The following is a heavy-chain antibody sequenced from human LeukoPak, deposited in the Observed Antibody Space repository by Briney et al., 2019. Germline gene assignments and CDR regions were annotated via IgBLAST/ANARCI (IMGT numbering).Heavy chain of an antibody. J-gene: IGHJ3*02. CDR1: GYSFTRHW. CDR3: ARHQGATTVTSDAFDI. Sequence: SGESLKISCKGSGYSFTRHWIGWVRQLPGKGLKWMGIIYPGDSDTRYSPSFQGQVTISVDKSISTAYLQWSSLKASDTAMYYCARHQGATTVTSDAFDIWGQGTMVTVSS. D-gene: IGHD4-17*01. V-gene: IGHV5-51*01. CDR2: IYPGDSDT.